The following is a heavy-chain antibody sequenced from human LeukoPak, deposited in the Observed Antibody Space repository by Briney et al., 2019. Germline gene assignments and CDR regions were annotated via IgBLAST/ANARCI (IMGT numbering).Heavy chain of an antibody. CDR3: AGKTPAVRNSCSDH. D-gene: IGHD2-2*01. J-gene: IGHJ5*02. Sequence: SETLSLTCTVSVGSISSSTYYWRWVRQPPGKGLEWIGSVSYSGTTYYNTSLRSRVTISIDTSRNQFSLKVTTVPGADTAVYYYAGKTPAVRNSCSDHWGQGTLVTVSS. CDR2: VSYSGTT. CDR1: VGSISSSTYY. V-gene: IGHV4-39*01.